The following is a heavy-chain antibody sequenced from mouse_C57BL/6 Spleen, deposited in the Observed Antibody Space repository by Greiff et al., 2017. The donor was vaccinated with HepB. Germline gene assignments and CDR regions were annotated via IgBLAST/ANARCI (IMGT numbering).Heavy chain of an antibody. Sequence: EVQLQESGPGMVKPSQSLSLTCTVTDYSITSGYDWHWIRHFPGNKLEWMAYISYSGSTNYNPSLKSRISITHDTSKNHFFLKLNSVTTEDTATYSCARGSESNYVWFAYWGQGTLVTVSA. CDR3: ARGSESNYVWFAY. V-gene: IGHV3-1*01. CDR1: DYSITSGYD. D-gene: IGHD2-5*01. J-gene: IGHJ3*01. CDR2: ISYSGST.